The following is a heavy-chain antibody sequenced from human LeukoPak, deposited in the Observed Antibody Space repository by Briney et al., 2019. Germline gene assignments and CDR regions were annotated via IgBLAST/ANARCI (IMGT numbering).Heavy chain of an antibody. CDR2: IYYSGST. V-gene: IGHV4-59*01. Sequence: SETLSLTCTVSGGSISSYYWSWIRQPPGKGLEWIGYIYYSGSTNYNPSLKSRVTISVDTSKNQFSLKLSSVTAADTAIYYCARAFGPRGFDPWGQGTLVTVSS. J-gene: IGHJ5*02. CDR1: GGSISSYY. D-gene: IGHD3-10*01. CDR3: ARAFGPRGFDP.